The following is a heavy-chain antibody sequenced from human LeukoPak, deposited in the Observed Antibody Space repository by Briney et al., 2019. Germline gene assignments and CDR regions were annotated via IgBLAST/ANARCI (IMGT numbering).Heavy chain of an antibody. CDR1: GYSISSGYY. D-gene: IGHD3-22*01. CDR3: ARHRFFDSSGYYYDFDY. Sequence: PSETLSLTCAVSGYSISSGYYWGWIRQPPGKGLEWIGSIYHSGSTYYNPSLKSRVTTSLDTSKNQFSLRLSSVTAADTAVYYCARHRFFDSSGYYYDFDYWGQGTLVTVSS. J-gene: IGHJ4*02. CDR2: IYHSGST. V-gene: IGHV4-38-2*01.